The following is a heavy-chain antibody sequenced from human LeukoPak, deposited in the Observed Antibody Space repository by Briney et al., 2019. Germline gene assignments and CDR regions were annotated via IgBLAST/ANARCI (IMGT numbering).Heavy chain of an antibody. CDR3: AKSSGGSCYSVADY. CDR2: ICGTSYNT. CDR1: RFTFSSNA. J-gene: IGHJ4*02. V-gene: IGHV3-23*01. Sequence: GGSLRLSCATSRFTFSSNAMSWVRQAPGKGLEWVSGICGTSYNTYYADSVKGPFTISRDNSKNTMYLQMNSPRAEETAVYYCAKSSGGSCYSVADYWGQGTLVTVSS. D-gene: IGHD2-15*01.